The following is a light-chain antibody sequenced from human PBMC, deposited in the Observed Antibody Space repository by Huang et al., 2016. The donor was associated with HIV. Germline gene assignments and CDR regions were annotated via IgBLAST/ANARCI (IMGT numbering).Light chain of an antibody. CDR1: QSISTN. CDR2: SAS. J-gene: IGKJ5*01. Sequence: IQMTQSPTSLSASVGDRVSITCRASQSISTNLNWYQQKPVKAPKLLISSASSLHSGVPSRFSRSGSGTDFTLTIKGLQLDDFATYYGQQSYSALSSFGPGTRL. V-gene: IGKV1-39*01. CDR3: QQSYSALSS.